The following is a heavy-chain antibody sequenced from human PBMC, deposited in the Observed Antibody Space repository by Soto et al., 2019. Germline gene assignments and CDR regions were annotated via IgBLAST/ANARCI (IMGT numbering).Heavy chain of an antibody. J-gene: IGHJ4*02. D-gene: IGHD5-12*01. CDR2: ISGSGGST. Sequence: GGSLRLSCAASGFTFSSYAMSWVRQAPGKGLEWVSAISGSGGSTYYADSVKGRFTISRDNSKNTLYLQMNSLRAEDTAVYYCAKVERGGYNFFQDQAFDYWGQGTLVTVSS. V-gene: IGHV3-23*01. CDR3: AKVERGGYNFFQDQAFDY. CDR1: GFTFSSYA.